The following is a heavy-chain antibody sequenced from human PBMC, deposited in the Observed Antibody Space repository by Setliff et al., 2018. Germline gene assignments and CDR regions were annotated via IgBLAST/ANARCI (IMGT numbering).Heavy chain of an antibody. CDR2: IDHSGRT. J-gene: IGHJ4*02. Sequence: PSETLSLTCTVYGASFSNYYWGWVRQPPEERLEWIGEIDHSGRTKYNPSLKGRVTISVDTSKNQFSLGLSSVIVADTATYYCVRVRVVQGYYEFDSWGQGALVTSPQ. D-gene: IGHD3-16*01. CDR3: VRVRVVQGYYEFDS. V-gene: IGHV4-34*01. CDR1: GASFSNYY.